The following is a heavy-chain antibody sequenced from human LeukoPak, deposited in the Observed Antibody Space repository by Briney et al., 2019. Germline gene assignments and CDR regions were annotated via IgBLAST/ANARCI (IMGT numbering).Heavy chain of an antibody. CDR1: GGSISSYY. D-gene: IGHD5-12*01. V-gene: IGHV4-4*07. CDR2: IHSSGST. J-gene: IGHJ6*03. Sequence: PSETLSLTCTVSGGSISSYYWSWIRQPAGKGLEWIGRIHSSGSTNYNPSLKSRVTMSVDTSKNQFSLKLSSVTAADTAVYYCARDGSDYADYYYYYMDVWGKGTTVTVSS. CDR3: ARDGSDYADYYYYYMDV.